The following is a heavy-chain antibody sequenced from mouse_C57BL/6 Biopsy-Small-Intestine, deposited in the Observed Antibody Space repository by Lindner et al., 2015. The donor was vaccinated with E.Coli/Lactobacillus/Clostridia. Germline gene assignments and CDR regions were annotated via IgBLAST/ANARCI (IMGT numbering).Heavy chain of an antibody. Sequence: VQLQESGGGLVKPGGSLKLSCAASGFTFSDYGMHWVRQAPEKGLEWVAYISSGSSTIYYADTVKGRFTISRDNAKNTLFLQVTSLRSEDTAMYYCARGNDGSFDYWGQGTTLTVSS. J-gene: IGHJ2*01. V-gene: IGHV5-17*01. CDR2: ISSGSSTI. CDR3: ARGNDGSFDY. D-gene: IGHD2-3*01. CDR1: GFTFSDYG.